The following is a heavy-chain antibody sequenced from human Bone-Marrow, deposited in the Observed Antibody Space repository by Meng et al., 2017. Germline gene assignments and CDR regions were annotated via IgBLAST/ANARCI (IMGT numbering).Heavy chain of an antibody. V-gene: IGHV4-34*01. CDR1: GWSFSGSY. D-gene: IGHD6-13*01. CDR2: INHSGST. Sequence: AQHQTWARVLFKPSGPLSPTCAVYGWSFSGSYWSWIRQPPGKGLEWNGEINHSGSTNSNPSPKSRVTISVDTSKNQFSLKLSSVTAADTAVYYCARRPGHSSSWHRLPEGKFDPWGQGTLVTVPS. CDR3: ARRPGHSSSWHRLPEGKFDP. J-gene: IGHJ5*02.